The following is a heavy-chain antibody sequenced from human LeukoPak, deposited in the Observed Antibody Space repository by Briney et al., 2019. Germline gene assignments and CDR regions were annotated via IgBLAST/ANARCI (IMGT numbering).Heavy chain of an antibody. CDR3: AKGTVWYGSGWIPKYYFDY. CDR2: INADGSTT. Sequence: GGSLRLSCAASGSGFTFNNYWMHWVRQAPGKGLVWVSRINADGSTTSYADSVRGRFTISRDNAKNSLYLQMNSLRAEDTAVYYCAKGTVWYGSGWIPKYYFDYWGQGTLVTVSS. J-gene: IGHJ4*02. CDR1: GSGFTFNNYW. D-gene: IGHD6-19*01. V-gene: IGHV3-74*01.